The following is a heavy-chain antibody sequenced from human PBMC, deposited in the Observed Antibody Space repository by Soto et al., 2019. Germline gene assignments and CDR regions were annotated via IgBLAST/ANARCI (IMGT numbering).Heavy chain of an antibody. Sequence: GESLKTSGHGSGYSFNSYWIGWVRQMPGQSREWMGISYPGDSDTRYSPSFQGQVTISADKSISTAYLQCRSLKASDTAMYYCARRPYCSSPSCYTTFDSWGQGTLVTVSS. CDR3: ARRPYCSSPSCYTTFDS. V-gene: IGHV5-51*01. D-gene: IGHD2-2*02. CDR2: SYPGDSDT. CDR1: GYSFNSYW. J-gene: IGHJ4*02.